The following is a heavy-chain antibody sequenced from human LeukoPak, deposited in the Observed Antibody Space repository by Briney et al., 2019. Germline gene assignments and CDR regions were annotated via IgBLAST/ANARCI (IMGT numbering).Heavy chain of an antibody. D-gene: IGHD3-10*01. CDR1: GGTISPYF. CDR3: ARDDYRGVTNFDP. Sequence: SETLSLTCTVSGGTISPYFWSWMRQTPGKGLEWIGYISYTGSTNYNPALKSRVTISVDTSKNQFSLQLTSVTAADTAVYYCARDDYRGVTNFDPWGQGTLVTVSS. J-gene: IGHJ5*02. V-gene: IGHV4-59*01. CDR2: ISYTGST.